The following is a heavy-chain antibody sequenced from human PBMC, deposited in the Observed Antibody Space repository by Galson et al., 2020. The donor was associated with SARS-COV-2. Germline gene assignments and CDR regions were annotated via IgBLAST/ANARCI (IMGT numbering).Heavy chain of an antibody. CDR2: IYYSGST. CDR1: GGYISSSSYY. D-gene: IGHD3-10*01. V-gene: IGHV4-39*01. CDR3: ARHLLWFGEFNLDAFDI. Sequence: TETLSLTCTVSGGYISSSSYYWGWIRQPPGKGLEWIGSIYYSGSTYYNPSLKSRVTISVDTSKNQFSLKLSSVTAADTAVYYCARHLLWFGEFNLDAFDIWGQGTMVTVSS. J-gene: IGHJ3*02.